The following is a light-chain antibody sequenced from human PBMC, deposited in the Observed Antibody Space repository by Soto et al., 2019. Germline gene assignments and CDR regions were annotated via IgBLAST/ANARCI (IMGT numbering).Light chain of an antibody. CDR1: QGVSSY. CDR2: DAS. V-gene: IGKV3-11*01. Sequence: EIVLTQSPATLSLSPGERATLSCRASQGVSSYLAWYQQKPGQAPRLLIYDASNRATGIPARFSGSGSGTDFTLPISSLEPEDFAVYYCHQRSNWPRYTFGQGTKLEIK. CDR3: HQRSNWPRYT. J-gene: IGKJ2*01.